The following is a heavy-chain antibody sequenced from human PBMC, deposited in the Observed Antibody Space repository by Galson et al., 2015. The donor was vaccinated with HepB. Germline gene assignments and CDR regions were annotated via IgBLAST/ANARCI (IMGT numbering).Heavy chain of an antibody. CDR3: ARDDVVVPAATPGYYYYYMDV. D-gene: IGHD2-2*01. V-gene: IGHV1-46*01. Sequence: SVKVSCKASGYTFTSYYMHWVRQAPGQGLEWMGIINPRGGSTSYAQKFQGRVTMTRDTSTSTVYMELSSLRSEDTAVYYCARDDVVVPAATPGYYYYYMDVWGKGTTVTISS. CDR1: GYTFTSYY. CDR2: INPRGGST. J-gene: IGHJ6*03.